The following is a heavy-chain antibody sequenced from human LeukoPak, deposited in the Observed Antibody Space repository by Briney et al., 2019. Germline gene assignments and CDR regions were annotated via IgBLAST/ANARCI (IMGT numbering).Heavy chain of an antibody. Sequence: PSDTLSLTCTVSGGSISSYYWSWIRQPPGKGLEWIGEINHSGSTNYNPSLKSRVTISVDTSKNQFSLKLSSVTAADTAVYYCATRRAVGDRYYYHYYMDVWGKGTTVTVSS. CDR2: INHSGST. V-gene: IGHV4-34*01. CDR1: GGSISSYY. CDR3: ATRRAVGDRYYYHYYMDV. J-gene: IGHJ6*03. D-gene: IGHD1-26*01.